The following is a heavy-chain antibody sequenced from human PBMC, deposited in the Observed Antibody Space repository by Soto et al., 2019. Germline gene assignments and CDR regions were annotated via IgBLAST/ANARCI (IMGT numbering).Heavy chain of an antibody. J-gene: IGHJ6*02. Sequence: GGSLRLSCAASGFTFDDYAMHWVRQAPGKGLEWVSLISWDGGSTYYADSVKGRFTISRDNSKNSLYLQMNSLRAEDTALYYCAKDKGTNNWNDYYYGMDVWGQGTTVTVSS. V-gene: IGHV3-43D*03. CDR2: ISWDGGST. D-gene: IGHD1-20*01. CDR1: GFTFDDYA. CDR3: AKDKGTNNWNDYYYGMDV.